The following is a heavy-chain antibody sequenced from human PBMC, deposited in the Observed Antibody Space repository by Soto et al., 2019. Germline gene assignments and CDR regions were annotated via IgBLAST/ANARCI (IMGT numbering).Heavy chain of an antibody. CDR3: ARGGGVGVAGSAAFDM. Sequence: QLHLVQSGAVVKKPGASVTVSCSASGYPVTAYYMHWVRQAPGRGLEWMGGINPATGAAKYTQTFQGRAPMPREPTTSTVFMELSGLTSEDTAGFYCARGGGVGVAGSAAFDMWGQGTLVTVSS. V-gene: IGHV1-2*02. J-gene: IGHJ3*02. CDR2: INPATGAA. D-gene: IGHD3-3*01. CDR1: GYPVTAYY.